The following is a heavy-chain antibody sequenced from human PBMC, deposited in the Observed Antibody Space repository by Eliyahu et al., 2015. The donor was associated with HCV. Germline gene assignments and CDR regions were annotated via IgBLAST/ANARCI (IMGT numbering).Heavy chain of an antibody. V-gene: IGHV3-13*01. CDR3: ARALGRYCSSTSCYDARGGMDV. J-gene: IGHJ6*02. CDR1: GFTFSSYD. D-gene: IGHD2-2*01. Sequence: EVQLVESGGGLVQPGGSLRLSCAASGFTFSSYDXXWVRQATGKGLGWVSAIGTAGDTYYPGSVKGRFTISRENAKNSLYLQMNSLRAGDTAVYYCARALGRYCSSTSCYDARGGMDVWGQGTTVTVSS. CDR2: IGTAGDT.